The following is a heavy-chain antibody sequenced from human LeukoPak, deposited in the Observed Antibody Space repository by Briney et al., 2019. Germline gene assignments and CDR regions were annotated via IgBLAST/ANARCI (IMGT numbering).Heavy chain of an antibody. V-gene: IGHV4-31*03. CDR3: ARGYCTNGVCSSDYFDY. CDR2: IYNSGST. Sequence: PSQTLSLTCTVSGGSISSGGYYWNWIRQHPGKGLEGIGYIYNSGSTYYNPSLKSRSTISVDTSKNQFSLKRSSVTAADTAVYYCARGYCTNGVCSSDYFDYWGQGTLVTVSS. D-gene: IGHD2-8*01. CDR1: GGSISSGGYY. J-gene: IGHJ4*02.